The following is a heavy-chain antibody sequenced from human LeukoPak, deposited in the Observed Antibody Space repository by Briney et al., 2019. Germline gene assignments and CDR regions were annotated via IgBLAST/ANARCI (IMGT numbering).Heavy chain of an antibody. CDR1: GFTFSSYS. D-gene: IGHD3-22*01. V-gene: IGHV3-21*01. CDR2: ISSSSYI. J-gene: IGHJ2*01. Sequence: GGSLRLSCAASGFTFSSYSMNWVRQAPGKGLEWVSSISSSSYIYYADSVKGRFTISRDNAKNSLYLQMNSLRAEDTAVYYCARVPVDYDSSGYYFRGNWYFDLWGRGTLVTVSS. CDR3: ARVPVDYDSSGYYFRGNWYFDL.